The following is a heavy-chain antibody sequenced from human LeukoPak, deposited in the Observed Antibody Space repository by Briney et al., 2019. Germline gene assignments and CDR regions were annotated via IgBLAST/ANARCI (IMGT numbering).Heavy chain of an antibody. CDR1: GYTFINYD. CDR2: MNPNSGNT. V-gene: IGHV1-8*03. Sequence: ASVKVSCKASGYTFINYDINWVRQASGQGLEWMGWMNPNSGNTGYAQKFQGRVTITRNTSMSTAYMELSSLRSEDTAVYYCARAGITGTYYYYYMDVWGKGTTVTVSS. J-gene: IGHJ6*03. CDR3: ARAGITGTYYYYYMDV. D-gene: IGHD1-20*01.